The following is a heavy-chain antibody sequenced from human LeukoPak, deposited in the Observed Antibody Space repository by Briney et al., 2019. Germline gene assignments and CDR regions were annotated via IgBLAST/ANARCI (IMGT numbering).Heavy chain of an antibody. J-gene: IGHJ5*02. CDR2: INHGGST. D-gene: IGHD3-3*01. V-gene: IGHV4-34*01. Sequence: SETLSLTCAVYGGSFSGYYWSWIRQPPGKGLEWIGEINHGGSTNYNPSLKSRVTISVDTSKNQFSLKLSSVTAADTAVYYCARSPPYDFWSGYYHSSNWFDPWGQGTLVTVSS. CDR1: GGSFSGYY. CDR3: ARSPPYDFWSGYYHSSNWFDP.